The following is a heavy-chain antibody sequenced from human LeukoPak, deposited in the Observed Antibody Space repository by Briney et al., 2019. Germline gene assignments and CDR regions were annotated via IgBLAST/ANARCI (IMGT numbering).Heavy chain of an antibody. CDR3: ARDIGVGIVATIPFDY. CDR1: GGTFSSYA. V-gene: IGHV1-69*04. J-gene: IGHJ4*02. D-gene: IGHD5-12*01. Sequence: SVKVSCKASGGTFSSYAISWVRQAPGQGLEWMGRIIPILGIANYAQKFQGRVTITANKSTSTAYMELSSLRSEDTAVYYCARDIGVGIVATIPFDYWGQGTLVTVSS. CDR2: IIPILGIA.